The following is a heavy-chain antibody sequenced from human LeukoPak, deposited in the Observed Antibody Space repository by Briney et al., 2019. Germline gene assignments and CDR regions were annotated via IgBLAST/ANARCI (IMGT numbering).Heavy chain of an antibody. J-gene: IGHJ4*02. D-gene: IGHD3-3*01. V-gene: IGHV3-7*01. CDR2: IKTDGSEK. CDR1: GFTFSNYW. Sequence: GGSLRLSCEGSGFTFSNYWMGWVRQAPGKGLQWVANIKTDGSEKYYVDSVKGRFTISRDNAKNSLYLQMNSLRAEDTAVYYCARLLLEWNFDYWGQGTLVTVSS. CDR3: ARLLLEWNFDY.